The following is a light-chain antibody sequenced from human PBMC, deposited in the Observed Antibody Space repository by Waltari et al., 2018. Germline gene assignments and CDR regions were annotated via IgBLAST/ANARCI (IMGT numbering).Light chain of an antibody. Sequence: QSALTQPASVSGSPRQPITISCTGTSSDVGGYTYVPWYQQHPGKAPKLMIYEVSNRPSGVSNRFSGSKSGNTASLTISGLQAEDEADYYCSSYTSSSTLVVFGGGTKLTVL. CDR2: EVS. V-gene: IGLV2-14*01. CDR1: SSDVGGYTY. CDR3: SSYTSSSTLVV. J-gene: IGLJ2*01.